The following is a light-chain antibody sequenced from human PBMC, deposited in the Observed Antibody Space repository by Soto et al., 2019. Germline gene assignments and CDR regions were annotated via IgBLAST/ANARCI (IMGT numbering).Light chain of an antibody. Sequence: EIVLTQSPGTLSLSPGEGATLSCRASQSFSSSYLGWYQQKPGQAPRLLIYAASSRATGIPGRFSGSGSGADFTLTISRLEPEDFAVYYCQQYGSSPRTFGQGTKV. CDR1: QSFSSSY. CDR2: AAS. J-gene: IGKJ1*01. V-gene: IGKV3-20*01. CDR3: QQYGSSPRT.